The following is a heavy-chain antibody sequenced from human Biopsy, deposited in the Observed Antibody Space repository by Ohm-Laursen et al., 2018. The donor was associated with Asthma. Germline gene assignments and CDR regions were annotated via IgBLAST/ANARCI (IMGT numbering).Heavy chain of an antibody. Sequence: AASVKVSCKSLGGTFNTYVIGWVRQAPGQGLEWMGGINFVFGTTTYPQKFQDRVTITADDSTSTVYMELSSLRSEDTAVYYCARKAGSCMSRTCYSLDFWGQGTLVTVSS. D-gene: IGHD2-15*01. J-gene: IGHJ4*02. CDR2: INFVFGTT. CDR3: ARKAGSCMSRTCYSLDF. V-gene: IGHV1-69*13. CDR1: GGTFNTYV.